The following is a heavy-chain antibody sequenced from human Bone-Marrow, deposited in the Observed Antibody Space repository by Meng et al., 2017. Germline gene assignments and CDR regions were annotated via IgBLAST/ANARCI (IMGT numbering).Heavy chain of an antibody. J-gene: IGHJ4*02. V-gene: IGHV3-20*04. CDR3: ARVPALRSWSDY. Sequence: GGSLRLSCAASAFTFSNYALSWVRQAPGKGLEWVSGINWNGGSTGYADSVKGRFTISRDNAKNSLYLQMNSLRAEDTALYYCARVPALRSWSDYWGQGTLVTVSS. D-gene: IGHD6-13*01. CDR1: AFTFSNYA. CDR2: INWNGGST.